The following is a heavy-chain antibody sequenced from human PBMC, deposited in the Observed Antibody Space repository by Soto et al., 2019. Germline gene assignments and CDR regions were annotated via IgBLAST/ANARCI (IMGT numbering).Heavy chain of an antibody. CDR3: TAAPFDGSDY. D-gene: IGHD3-10*01. J-gene: IGHJ4*02. Sequence: EVQLVESGGGLVKPGGSLRLSCAASGFTFSNAWMNWVRQAPGKGLEWVGRIKSKTDGGTTDYAAPVKGRVTISRDDSKHTLYLQMNGLKTEDTAVYYCTAAPFDGSDYWGQGALVTVSA. V-gene: IGHV3-15*01. CDR2: IKSKTDGGTT. CDR1: GFTFSNAW.